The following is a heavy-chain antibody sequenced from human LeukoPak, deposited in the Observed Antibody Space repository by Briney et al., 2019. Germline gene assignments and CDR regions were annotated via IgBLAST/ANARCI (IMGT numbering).Heavy chain of an antibody. Sequence: PGGSLRLSCAASGFTFSSYSVNWVRQAPGTGLEWVSSTSSSGSNIYYADSVKGRFTISRDNAKNSLYLQMNSLRAEDTAVYYCARDSYYYDSSGPQAWGQGTLVTVSS. CDR1: GFTFSSYS. J-gene: IGHJ5*02. CDR2: TSSSGSNI. CDR3: ARDSYYYDSSGPQA. V-gene: IGHV3-21*01. D-gene: IGHD3-22*01.